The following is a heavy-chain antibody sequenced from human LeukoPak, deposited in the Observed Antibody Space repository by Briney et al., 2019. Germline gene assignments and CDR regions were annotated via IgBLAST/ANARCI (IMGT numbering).Heavy chain of an antibody. CDR2: ISASGT. CDR3: ARAADYDFWSGYLQAFDY. Sequence: GGSLRLSCAASGFTFRRLAMTWVRQVPGKGLEWVSTISASGTYYADPVKGRFTISRDNSRNTLDLQMNSLRAEDTAVYYCARAADYDFWSGYLQAFDYWGQGTLVTVSS. J-gene: IGHJ4*02. D-gene: IGHD3-3*01. CDR1: GFTFRRLA. V-gene: IGHV3-23*01.